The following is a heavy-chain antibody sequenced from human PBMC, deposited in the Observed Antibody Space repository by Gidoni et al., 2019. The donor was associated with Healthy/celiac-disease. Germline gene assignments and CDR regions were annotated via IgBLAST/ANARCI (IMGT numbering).Heavy chain of an antibody. CDR3: AREPYYDYVWGSASFDY. J-gene: IGHJ4*02. Sequence: LQLQESGPGLVKPSDTLSLTCTVSGGSISSSSYYWGWIRQPPGKGLEWVGSIYYSGSTYYNPSLKSRVTISVETSKNQFSLKLSSVTAADTAVYYCAREPYYDYVWGSASFDYWGQGTLVTVSS. D-gene: IGHD3-16*01. V-gene: IGHV4-39*07. CDR1: GGSISSSSYY. CDR2: IYYSGST.